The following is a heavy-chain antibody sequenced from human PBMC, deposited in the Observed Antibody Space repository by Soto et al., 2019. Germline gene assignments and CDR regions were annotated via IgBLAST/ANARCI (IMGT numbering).Heavy chain of an antibody. V-gene: IGHV1-18*04. D-gene: IGHD6-6*01. CDR1: GYAFSDHG. CDR3: ARDHPYSSSFFDS. Sequence: QVRLVLSGDELKKPGASMKVSCKASGYAFSDHGISWVRQAPGQGLEWIGWISAYNGNTNYAQKFQGRVTVTTDASTATAYMEVRSLTSDDTAVYYCARDHPYSSSFFDSWSQGTLITVSS. CDR2: ISAYNGNT. J-gene: IGHJ4*02.